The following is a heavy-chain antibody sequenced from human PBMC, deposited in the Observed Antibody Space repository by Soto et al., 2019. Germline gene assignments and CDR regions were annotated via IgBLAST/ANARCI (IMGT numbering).Heavy chain of an antibody. V-gene: IGHV3-21*01. CDR2: ISSSSSYI. J-gene: IGHJ3*02. Sequence: PGGSLRLSCSASGFTFSSYSMNWVRQAPGKGLEWVSSISSSSSYIYYADSVKGRFTISRDNAKNSLYLQMNSLRAEDTAVYYCARDGDSSSWYTTDAFDIWGKGTRFTASS. CDR3: ARDGDSSSWYTTDAFDI. D-gene: IGHD6-13*01. CDR1: GFTFSSYS.